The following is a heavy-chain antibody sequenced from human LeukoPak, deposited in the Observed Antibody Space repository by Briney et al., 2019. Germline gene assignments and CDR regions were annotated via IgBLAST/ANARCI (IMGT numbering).Heavy chain of an antibody. CDR1: GGSMSSYF. D-gene: IGHD2-15*01. CDR3: ARHRMGLLLNWFDP. V-gene: IGHV4-59*08. J-gene: IGHJ5*02. CDR2: IYYSGST. Sequence: SETLSLTCAASGGSMSSYFWSWIRQPPGKGLEWIGYIYYSGSTNYNPSLKSRVTISVDTSKNQLSLKLSSVTAADTAVYYCARHRMGLLLNWFDPWGQGTLVTVSS.